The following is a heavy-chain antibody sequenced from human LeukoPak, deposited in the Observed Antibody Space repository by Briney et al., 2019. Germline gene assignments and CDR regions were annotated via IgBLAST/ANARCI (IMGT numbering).Heavy chain of an antibody. V-gene: IGHV3-48*03. CDR3: ARDRKYSCSGGSCYFDY. J-gene: IGHJ4*02. CDR2: ISSSGSTI. Sequence: PGGSLRLSCAASGFTFSSYEMNWVRQAPGKGLEWVSYISSSGSTIYYADSVKGRFTISRDNAKNSLYLQMNSLRAEDTAVYYCARDRKYSCSGGSCYFDYWGQGTLVTASS. D-gene: IGHD2-15*01. CDR1: GFTFSSYE.